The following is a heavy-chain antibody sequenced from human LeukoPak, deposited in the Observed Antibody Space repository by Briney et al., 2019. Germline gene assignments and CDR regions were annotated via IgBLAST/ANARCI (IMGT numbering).Heavy chain of an antibody. V-gene: IGHV4-34*01. CDR3: ARLGWRFDY. J-gene: IGHJ4*02. CDR1: GGSISSYY. Sequence: PSETLSLTCTVSGGSISSYYWSWIRQPPGKGLEWIGEINHSGSTNYNPSLKSRVTISVDTSKNQFSLKLSSVTAADTAVYYCARLGWRFDYWGQGTLVTVSS. CDR2: INHSGST. D-gene: IGHD2-15*01.